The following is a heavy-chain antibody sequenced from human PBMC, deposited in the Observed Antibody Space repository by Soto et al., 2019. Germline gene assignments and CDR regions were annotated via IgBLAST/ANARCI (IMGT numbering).Heavy chain of an antibody. Sequence: ASVKVSCKASGYTLTGYYMHWVRQAPGQGLEWMGWINPNSGGTNYAQKFQGWVTMTRDTSISTAYMELSRLRSDDTAVYYCVRGIAAAAARVMDVWGQGTTVTVSS. CDR2: INPNSGGT. CDR1: GYTLTGYY. J-gene: IGHJ6*02. D-gene: IGHD6-13*01. V-gene: IGHV1-2*04. CDR3: VRGIAAAAARVMDV.